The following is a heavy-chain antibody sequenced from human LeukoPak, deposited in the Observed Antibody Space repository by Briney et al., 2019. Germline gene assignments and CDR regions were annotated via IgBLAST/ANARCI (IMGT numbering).Heavy chain of an antibody. Sequence: QAGGSLRLSCAASGLTFSTYAMTWVRQAPGKGLEWVSSISGSGGGTYYADSVKGRFTISRDNSKNTLYLQMNSLRAEDTAVYYCAKSSPNSLNYCGGDCNHFDYWGQGTLVTVSS. CDR3: AKSSPNSLNYCGGDCNHFDY. V-gene: IGHV3-23*01. D-gene: IGHD2-21*01. CDR2: ISGSGGGT. J-gene: IGHJ4*02. CDR1: GLTFSTYA.